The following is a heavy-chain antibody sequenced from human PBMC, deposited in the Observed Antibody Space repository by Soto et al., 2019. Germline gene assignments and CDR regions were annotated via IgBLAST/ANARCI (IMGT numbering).Heavy chain of an antibody. D-gene: IGHD3-3*01. CDR3: ARGPRITIFGVVPHTDY. CDR1: GCTFGSYA. CDR2: ISYDGSNK. J-gene: IGHJ4*02. V-gene: IGHV3-30-3*01. Sequence: PGASLRLSCAASGCTFGSYAMHQVRQAPGKRLEWVAVISYDGSNKYYADSVKGRFTISRDNSKNTLYLQMNSLRAEDTAVYYCARGPRITIFGVVPHTDYWGQGTLVTVSS.